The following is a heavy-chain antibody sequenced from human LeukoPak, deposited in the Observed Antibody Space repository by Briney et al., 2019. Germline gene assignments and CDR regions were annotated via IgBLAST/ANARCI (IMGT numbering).Heavy chain of an antibody. CDR1: GGSISIYY. J-gene: IGHJ4*02. CDR3: ARGLCGGDCYFHY. D-gene: IGHD2-21*02. V-gene: IGHV4-59*01. CDR2: IYYSGST. Sequence: SETLSLTCTVSGGSISIYYWSWIRQPPGKGLEWIGYIYYSGSTNYNPSLKSRVTISVDTSKNQFSLKLSSVTAADTAVYYCARGLCGGDCYFHYWGQGTLVTVSS.